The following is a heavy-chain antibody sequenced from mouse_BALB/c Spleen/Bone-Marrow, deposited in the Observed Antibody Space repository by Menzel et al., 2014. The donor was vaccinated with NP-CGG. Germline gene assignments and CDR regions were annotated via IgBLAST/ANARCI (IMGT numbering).Heavy chain of an antibody. V-gene: IGHV1-67*01. CDR3: ARGGIYYGSSSFAY. J-gene: IGHJ3*01. CDR2: ISTYSGNT. D-gene: IGHD1-1*01. Sequence: QVQLQQSGPELVRPGVSVKISCKGSGYTFTDYAMHWVKQSHAKSLEWIGVISTYSGNTNYNQKFKDKATMTVDKSSSTAYMELARLTSEDSAIYYCARGGIYYGSSSFAYWGQGTLVTVSA. CDR1: GYTFTDYA.